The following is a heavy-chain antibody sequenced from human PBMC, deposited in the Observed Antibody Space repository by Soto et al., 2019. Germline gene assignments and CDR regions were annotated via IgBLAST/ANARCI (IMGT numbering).Heavy chain of an antibody. CDR3: ARDRSGYYHFDN. CDR1: GGSISGYY. V-gene: IGHV4-4*07. Sequence: SETLSLTCTVSGGSISGYYWTWIRQPAGKGLEWIGRFYSSGSTNYNPSLKSRVTMSADTSKNQFSLNLSSVTAADTAVYYCARDRSGYYHFDNWGQGTLVTVSS. J-gene: IGHJ4*02. D-gene: IGHD3-22*01. CDR2: FYSSGST.